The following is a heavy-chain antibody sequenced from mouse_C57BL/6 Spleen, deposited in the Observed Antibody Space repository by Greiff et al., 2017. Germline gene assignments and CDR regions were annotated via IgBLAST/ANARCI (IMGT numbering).Heavy chain of an antibody. J-gene: IGHJ3*01. D-gene: IGHD2-2*01. Sequence: QVQLQQPGAELVKPGASVKMSCKASGYTFTSYWITWVKQRPGQGLEWVGDIYPGSGSTNYNEKFKSKATLTVYTSSSTAYMQLSSLTSEDSAVYYCARSSYGYTWCAYWGQGTLVTVSA. CDR2: IYPGSGST. V-gene: IGHV1-55*01. CDR3: ARSSYGYTWCAY. CDR1: GYTFTSYW.